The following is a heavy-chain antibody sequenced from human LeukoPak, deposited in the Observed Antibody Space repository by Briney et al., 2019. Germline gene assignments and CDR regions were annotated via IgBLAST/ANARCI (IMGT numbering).Heavy chain of an antibody. CDR1: GGSISSGSYY. CDR3: ARQVTMVRGVTLNWFDP. Sequence: PSQTLSLTCTVSGGSISSGSYYWSWIRQPPGKGLEWIGYIYYSGSTNYNPSLKSRVTISVDTSKNQFSLKLSSVTAADTAVYYCARQVTMVRGVTLNWFDPWGQGTLVTVSS. D-gene: IGHD3-10*01. J-gene: IGHJ5*02. V-gene: IGHV4-61*01. CDR2: IYYSGST.